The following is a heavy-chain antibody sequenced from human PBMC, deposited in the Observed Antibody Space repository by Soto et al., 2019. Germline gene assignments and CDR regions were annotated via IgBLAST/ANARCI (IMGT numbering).Heavy chain of an antibody. J-gene: IGHJ5*02. CDR2: IYYSGST. CDR3: ARSVVVPAAMSGWFDP. Sequence: SETLSLTCTVSGGSISSGGYYWSWIRQHPGKGLEWIGYIYYSGSTYYNPSLKSRVTISVDTSKNQFSLKLSSVTAADTAVYYCARSVVVPAAMSGWFDPWGQGTLVTVSS. V-gene: IGHV4-31*03. CDR1: GGSISSGGYY. D-gene: IGHD2-2*01.